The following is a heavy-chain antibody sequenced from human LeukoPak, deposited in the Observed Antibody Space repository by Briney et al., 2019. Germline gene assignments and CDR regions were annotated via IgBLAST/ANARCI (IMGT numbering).Heavy chain of an antibody. Sequence: PSETLSLTCTVSGGSISSYYWSWIRQPPGQGLEWIGYIYYSGSTNYYPYLKSRITISVDTSKNQFYLKLRSVTAGDTAVDYCASDSSPGGGPVAYWGQATLVTVSS. CDR3: ASDSSPGGGPVAY. CDR2: IYYSGST. V-gene: IGHV4-59*01. J-gene: IGHJ4*02. CDR1: GGSISSYY. D-gene: IGHD2-2*01.